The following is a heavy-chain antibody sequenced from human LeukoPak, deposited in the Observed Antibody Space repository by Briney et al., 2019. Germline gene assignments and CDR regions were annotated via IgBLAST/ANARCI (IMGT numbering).Heavy chain of an antibody. V-gene: IGHV1-69*13. CDR1: GGTFSSYA. CDR3: ARWVDYYDSSGYHDY. CDR2: IIPIFGTA. D-gene: IGHD3-22*01. J-gene: IGHJ4*02. Sequence: SVKVSCKASGGTFSSYAISWVRQAPGQGLEWMGGIIPIFGTANYAQKFQGRVTITADESTSTAYMELSSLRSEDTAVYYCARWVDYYDSSGYHDYWGQGTLVTVSS.